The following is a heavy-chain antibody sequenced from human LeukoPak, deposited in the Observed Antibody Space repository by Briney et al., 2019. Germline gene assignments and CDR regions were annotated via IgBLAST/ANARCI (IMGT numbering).Heavy chain of an antibody. Sequence: GGSLRLSCAASGFTFSSYGMHWVRQAPGKGLEWVAFIRYDGSNKYYADSVKGRFTISRDNSKNTLYLQMNSLRAGDTAVYYCAKGSNPLYSYYYMDVWGKGTTVTVSS. D-gene: IGHD3-10*01. CDR2: IRYDGSNK. V-gene: IGHV3-30*02. J-gene: IGHJ6*03. CDR1: GFTFSSYG. CDR3: AKGSNPLYSYYYMDV.